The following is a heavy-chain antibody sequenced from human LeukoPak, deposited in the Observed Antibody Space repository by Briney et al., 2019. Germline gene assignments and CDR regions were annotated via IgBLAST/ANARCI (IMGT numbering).Heavy chain of an antibody. V-gene: IGHV4-59*08. J-gene: IGHJ6*03. CDR3: ARQSIAARGYYYYMDV. Sequence: SETLSLTCTVSGGSISSYYWNWIRQPPGKGLEWIGHIYYSGSTSYNPSLKSRVTISVDTPKNQFSLKLTSVTAADTAVYYCARQSIAARGYYYYMDVWGKGTTVTVSS. CDR1: GGSISSYY. D-gene: IGHD6-6*01. CDR2: IYYSGST.